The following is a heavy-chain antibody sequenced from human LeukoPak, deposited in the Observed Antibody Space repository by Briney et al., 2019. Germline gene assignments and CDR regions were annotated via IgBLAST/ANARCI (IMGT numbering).Heavy chain of an antibody. V-gene: IGHV3-53*01. CDR3: ARDLLGEGSHDY. CDR2: IYSGGST. J-gene: IGHJ4*02. Sequence: GGSLRLSCAASGFTVSSNYMSWVRQAPGKGLEWVSVIYSGGSTYYADSVKGRFTISRDNSKNTLYLQMNSLRAEDTAVYYCARDLLGEGSHDYWGQGTLVTVSS. CDR1: GFTVSSNY. D-gene: IGHD2-21*01.